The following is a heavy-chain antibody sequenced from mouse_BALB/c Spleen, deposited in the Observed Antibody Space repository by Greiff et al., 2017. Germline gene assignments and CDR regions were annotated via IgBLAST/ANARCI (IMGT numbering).Heavy chain of an antibody. CDR1: GFTFSDYY. V-gene: IGHV5-4*02. J-gene: IGHJ4*01. Sequence: EVKVVESGGGLVKPGGSLKLSCAASGFTFSDYYMYWVRQTPEKRLEWVATISDGGSYTYYPDSVKGRFTISRDNAKNNLYLQMSSLKSEDTAMYYCAREATMITTHYAMDYWGQGTSVTVSS. D-gene: IGHD2-4*01. CDR2: ISDGGSYT. CDR3: AREATMITTHYAMDY.